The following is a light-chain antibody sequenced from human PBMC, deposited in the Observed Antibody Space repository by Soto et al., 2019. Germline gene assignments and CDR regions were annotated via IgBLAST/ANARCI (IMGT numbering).Light chain of an antibody. CDR2: VSS. CDR1: QSVTVTY. V-gene: IGKV3-20*01. Sequence: EIVLTQSPCTLSLSPGERATLSCRASQSVTVTYLAWFQQKPGLAPRLLIYVSSSRATGIPDMFSGSGSGTDFTLTISRLELEDFAVYYCQYSGISPGTFGQGTKVDI. J-gene: IGKJ1*01. CDR3: QYSGISPGT.